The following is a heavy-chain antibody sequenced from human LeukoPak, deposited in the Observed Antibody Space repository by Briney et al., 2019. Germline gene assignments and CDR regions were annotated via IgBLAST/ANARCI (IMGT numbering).Heavy chain of an antibody. CDR2: ITSSSSYT. J-gene: IGHJ6*03. CDR3: ARDPYNGAYSEGYYYYYMDV. D-gene: IGHD1-1*01. CDR1: GITFSNYN. Sequence: GGSLRLSCAAPGITFSNYNTNWVRQAPGKGLEWISAITSSSSYTFYADSVKGRFTISGDNAQNSLYLQMNSLRVEDTAIYYCARDPYNGAYSEGYYYYYMDVWGKGTTVTVSS. V-gene: IGHV3-21*01.